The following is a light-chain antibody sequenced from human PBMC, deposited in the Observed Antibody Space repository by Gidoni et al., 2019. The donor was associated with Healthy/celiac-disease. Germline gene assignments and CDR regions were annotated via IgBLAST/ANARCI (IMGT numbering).Light chain of an antibody. Sequence: EIVLTQSPATLSLSPGERATLSCRASQSVSSYLAWYQQKPGQAPRLLIYDASNRATGIPARFSGSGSGTDFTLTISSLEPEDCAVYYCQQRSNWPRTFXQXTKLEIK. CDR3: QQRSNWPRT. J-gene: IGKJ2*01. V-gene: IGKV3-11*01. CDR1: QSVSSY. CDR2: DAS.